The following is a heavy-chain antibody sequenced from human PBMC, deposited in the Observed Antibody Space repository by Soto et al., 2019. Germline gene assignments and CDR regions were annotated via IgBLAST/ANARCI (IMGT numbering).Heavy chain of an antibody. CDR3: ARAPSGRTDFDY. CDR1: GGSMSGYY. V-gene: IGHV4-59*01. CDR2: IYYSGST. D-gene: IGHD1-26*01. Sequence: TSETLSLTCSVSGGSMSGYYWTWIRQPPGKALEWIGYIYYSGSTNYNPSLKSRVSISIDTSKSQFSLRLTSVTAADTAVYYCARAPSGRTDFDYWGQGTLVTVS. J-gene: IGHJ4*02.